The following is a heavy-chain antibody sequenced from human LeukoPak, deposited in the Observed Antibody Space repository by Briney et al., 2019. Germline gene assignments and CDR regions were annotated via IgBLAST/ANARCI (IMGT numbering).Heavy chain of an antibody. V-gene: IGHV3-30*03. CDR2: IASDGGAK. D-gene: IGHD2-2*01. CDR3: ARGPVVPSATYFFDY. J-gene: IGHJ4*02. Sequence: GSLRLSCVASGFSFSNHGMHWVRQAPGKGLEWVSVIASDGGAKFYADSVKGRFTLSRDNSKNTLYLQMNSLTAEDTAVYYCARGPVVPSATYFFDYWGQGTLVVVSS. CDR1: GFSFSNHG.